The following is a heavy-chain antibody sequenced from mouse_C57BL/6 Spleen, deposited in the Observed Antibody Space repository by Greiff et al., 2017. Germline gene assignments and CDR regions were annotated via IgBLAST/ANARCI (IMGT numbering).Heavy chain of an antibody. J-gene: IGHJ4*01. Sequence: VKLVESGPGLVAPSQSLSITCTVSGFSLTSYGVHWVRQPPGQGLEWLVVIWSDGSTTYNSALNSRLSISKDNSTSQVFLKMNSLQTDDTAMYYCARHRDDSKRAMDYWGQGTSVTVSS. CDR3: ARHRDDSKRAMDY. CDR2: IWSDGST. CDR1: GFSLTSYG. V-gene: IGHV2-6-1*01.